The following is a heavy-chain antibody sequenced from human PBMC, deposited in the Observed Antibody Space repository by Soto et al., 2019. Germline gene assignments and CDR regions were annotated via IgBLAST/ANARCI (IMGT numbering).Heavy chain of an antibody. D-gene: IGHD3-3*01. J-gene: IGHJ6*02. Sequence: ASVKVSCKASGYTFTGYYMHWVRQAPGQGLEWMGWINPNSGGTNYAQKFQGWVTMTRDTSISTAYMELSRLRSDDTAVYYCARDRAPYYGFCSGNYQTYGMGGRDQETTVTISS. CDR2: INPNSGGT. CDR3: ARDRAPYYGFCSGNYQTYGMGG. CDR1: GYTFTGYY. V-gene: IGHV1-2*04.